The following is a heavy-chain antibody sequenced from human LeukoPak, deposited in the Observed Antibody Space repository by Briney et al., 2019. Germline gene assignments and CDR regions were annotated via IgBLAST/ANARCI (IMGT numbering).Heavy chain of an antibody. V-gene: IGHV1-69*04. Sequence: GASVKFSYKASGGTFSSYAISWVRQAPGQGLEWMGRIIPILGIANYAQKFQGRVTITADKSTSTAYMELSSLRSEDTAVYYCARGIAASGDDYWGQGTLVTVSS. CDR3: ARGIAASGDDY. D-gene: IGHD6-13*01. CDR1: GGTFSSYA. J-gene: IGHJ4*02. CDR2: IIPILGIA.